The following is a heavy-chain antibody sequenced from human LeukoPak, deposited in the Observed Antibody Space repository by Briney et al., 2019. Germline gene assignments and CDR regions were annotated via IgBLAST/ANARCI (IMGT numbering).Heavy chain of an antibody. V-gene: IGHV3-21*01. CDR3: ATKSYSDEVFDI. CDR2: ISSSSSYI. Sequence: GGSLRLSCAASGFTFSSYSMNWVRQAPGKGLEWVSSISSSSSYIYYADSVKGRFTISRDNAKNSLYLQMNSLRAEDTAVYYCATKSYSDEVFDIWGQGTMVTVSS. D-gene: IGHD6-13*01. CDR1: GFTFSSYS. J-gene: IGHJ3*02.